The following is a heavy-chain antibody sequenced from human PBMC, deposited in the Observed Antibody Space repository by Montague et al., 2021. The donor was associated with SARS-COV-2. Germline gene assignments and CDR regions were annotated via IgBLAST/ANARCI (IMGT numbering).Heavy chain of an antibody. V-gene: IGHV4-4*02. Sequence: SETLSLTCAVSGGSISSSNWWSWVRPPPGKGLEWIGEISHSGSTNNNPSLKSRVTISVDKSKNQFSLKLSSVTAADTAVYYCASRGAVAGKVYFQHWGQGTLVTVSS. J-gene: IGHJ1*01. CDR1: GGSISSSNW. CDR2: ISHSGST. D-gene: IGHD6-19*01. CDR3: ASRGAVAGKVYFQH.